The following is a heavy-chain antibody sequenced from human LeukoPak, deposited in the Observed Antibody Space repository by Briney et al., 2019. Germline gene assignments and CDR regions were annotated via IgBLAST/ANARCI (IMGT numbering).Heavy chain of an antibody. V-gene: IGHV3-30-3*01. J-gene: IGHJ4*02. Sequence: GGSLRLSCAASGFTFSRYAVHWVRQAPGKGLEWVAVISYDGSKKYYADSVKGRFTISRDTSKNTLYLQMNSLRAEDTAVYYCARDQVEHYYDSSGYSKYYFDYWGQGTLATVSS. CDR1: GFTFSRYA. CDR3: ARDQVEHYYDSSGYSKYYFDY. CDR2: ISYDGSKK. D-gene: IGHD3-22*01.